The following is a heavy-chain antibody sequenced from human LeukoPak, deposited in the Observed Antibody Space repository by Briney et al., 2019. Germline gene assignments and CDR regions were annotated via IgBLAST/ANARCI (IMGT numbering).Heavy chain of an antibody. CDR1: GFTFSSYS. CDR3: ATHYDFWSGPMGYFDY. CDR2: ISSSSSYI. D-gene: IGHD3-3*01. J-gene: IGHJ4*02. Sequence: GGSLRLSCAASGFTFSSYSMNWVRQAPGKGLEWVSSISSSSSYIYYADSVKGRFTISRDNSKNTLYLQMNSLRAEDTAVYYCATHYDFWSGPMGYFDYWGQGTLVTVSS. V-gene: IGHV3-21*01.